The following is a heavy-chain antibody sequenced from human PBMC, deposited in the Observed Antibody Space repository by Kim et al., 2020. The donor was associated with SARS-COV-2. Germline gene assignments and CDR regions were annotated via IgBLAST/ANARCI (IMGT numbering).Heavy chain of an antibody. J-gene: IGHJ4*02. D-gene: IGHD6-13*01. CDR3: ARLLAAAGTWNY. CDR1: GFTVSSNY. V-gene: IGHV3-53*04. Sequence: GGSLRLSCAASGFTVSSNYMSWVRQAPGKGLEWVSVIYSGGRTYYADSVKGRFTISRHNSKNTLYLQMNSLRAENTDVYYCARLLAAAGTWNYWGQGTLVTISS. CDR2: IYSGGRT.